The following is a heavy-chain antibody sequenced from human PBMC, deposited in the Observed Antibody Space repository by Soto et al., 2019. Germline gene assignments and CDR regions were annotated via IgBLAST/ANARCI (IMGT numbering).Heavy chain of an antibody. CDR1: GGTFSSYA. Sequence: SVKVSCKASGGTFSSYAISWVRQAPGQGLEWMGGIIPIFGTANYAQKFQGRVTITADESTSTAYMELSSLRSEDTAVYYCARPAWELLTSEEDAFEIWGQGKMVTVSS. J-gene: IGHJ3*02. CDR3: ARPAWELLTSEEDAFEI. CDR2: IIPIFGTA. D-gene: IGHD1-26*01. V-gene: IGHV1-69*13.